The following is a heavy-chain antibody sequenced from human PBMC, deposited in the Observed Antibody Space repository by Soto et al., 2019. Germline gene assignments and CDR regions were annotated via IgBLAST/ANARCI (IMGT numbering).Heavy chain of an antibody. J-gene: IGHJ4*02. D-gene: IGHD4-4*01. CDR1: GGSISSSSYY. V-gene: IGHV4-39*01. CDR3: ASQYSNPAYYFDY. CDR2: IYYSGST. Sequence: SETLSLTCTVSGGSISSSSYYWGWIRQPPGKGLEWIGSIYYSGSTYYNPSLKSRVTISVDTSKNQFSLKLSSVTAADTAVYYCASQYSNPAYYFDYWGQGTLVTVSS.